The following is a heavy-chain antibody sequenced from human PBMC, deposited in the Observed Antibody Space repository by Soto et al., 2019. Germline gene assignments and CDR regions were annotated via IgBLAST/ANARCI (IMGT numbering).Heavy chain of an antibody. CDR2: INADNGNT. D-gene: IGHD3-3*01. Sequence: ASVKVSCKASGYTFTSYAMHWVRQAPGQRLEWMGWINADNGNTKYSQKLQGRVTMTRDTSTSTAYMELRSLRSDDTAVYYCARRALEAGYDYWGQGTLVTVSS. V-gene: IGHV1-3*01. CDR3: ARRALEAGYDY. J-gene: IGHJ4*02. CDR1: GYTFTSYA.